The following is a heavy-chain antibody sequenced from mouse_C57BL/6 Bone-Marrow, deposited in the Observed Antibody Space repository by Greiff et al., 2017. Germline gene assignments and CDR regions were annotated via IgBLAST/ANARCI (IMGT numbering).Heavy chain of an antibody. D-gene: IGHD1-1*01. CDR2: IYPGSGST. CDR3: ARGRGSPMDY. V-gene: IGHV1-55*01. CDR1: GYTFTSYW. J-gene: IGHJ4*01. Sequence: QVHVKQSGAELVKPGASVKMSCKASGYTFTSYWITWVKQRPGQGLEWIGDIYPGSGSTNYNEKFKSKATLTVDTSSSTAYMQLSSLTSEDSAVYYCARGRGSPMDYWGQGTSVTVSS.